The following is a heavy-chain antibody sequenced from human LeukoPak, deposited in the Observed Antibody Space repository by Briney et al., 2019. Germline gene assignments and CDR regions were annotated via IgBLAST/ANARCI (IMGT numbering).Heavy chain of an antibody. V-gene: IGHV4-30-2*01. Sequence: SQTLSLTCTVSGGSISSGGYYWSWIRQPPGKGLEWIGYIYHSGSTYYNPSLKSRVAMSVDTSKNQFSLKLNSVTAADTAVYYCARDQLYSFDSWGQGTLVTVSS. CDR3: ARDQLYSFDS. CDR1: GGSISSGGYY. D-gene: IGHD1-1*01. J-gene: IGHJ4*02. CDR2: IYHSGST.